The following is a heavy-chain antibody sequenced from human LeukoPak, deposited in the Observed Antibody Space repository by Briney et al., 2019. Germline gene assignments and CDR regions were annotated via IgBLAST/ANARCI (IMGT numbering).Heavy chain of an antibody. Sequence: PGECLRLSCAAPVHTFSSQSMESVHQAPGKGLEWVASIKRSSSYTTYAPSVKGRFTNSRDNAKNSLYLQMDSLTAEDTAVYYCASTFKDYWGQRTLVTVSS. J-gene: IGHJ4*02. CDR1: VHTFSSQS. CDR3: ASTFKDY. CDR2: IKRSSSYT. V-gene: IGHV3-21*01. D-gene: IGHD2/OR15-2a*01.